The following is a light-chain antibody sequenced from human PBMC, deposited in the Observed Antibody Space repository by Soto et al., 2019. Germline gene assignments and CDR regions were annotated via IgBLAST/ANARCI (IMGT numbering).Light chain of an antibody. CDR3: QQTYSNLLS. Sequence: DIQLTQSPSSLSASVGARVIITCRASQSISSFLNWYQQKPGKAPKVLISAASSLQSGVPSRFSGSGSGTDFTLTISSLEPEEFATYYCQQTYSNLLSFGGGTTVDVK. CDR1: QSISSF. J-gene: IGKJ4*01. V-gene: IGKV1-39*01. CDR2: AAS.